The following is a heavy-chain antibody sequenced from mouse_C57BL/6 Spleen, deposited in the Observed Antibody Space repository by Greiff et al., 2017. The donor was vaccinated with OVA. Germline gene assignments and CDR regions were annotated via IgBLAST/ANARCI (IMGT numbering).Heavy chain of an antibody. V-gene: IGHV5-16*01. CDR3: ARSPYYGSRYAMDY. Sequence: EVMLVESEGGLVQPGSSMKLSCTASGFTFSDYYMAWVRQVPEKGLEWVANINYDGSSTYYLDSLKSRFIISRDNAKNILYLHMSSLKSEDTATYYCARSPYYGSRYAMDYWGQGTSVTVSS. CDR1: GFTFSDYY. D-gene: IGHD1-1*01. CDR2: INYDGSST. J-gene: IGHJ4*01.